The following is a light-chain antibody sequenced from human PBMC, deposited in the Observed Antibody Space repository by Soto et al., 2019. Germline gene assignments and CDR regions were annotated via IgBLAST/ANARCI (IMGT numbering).Light chain of an antibody. CDR1: SSDVGVYNY. V-gene: IGLV2-14*01. CDR3: SSYTTTSTLV. Sequence: QSALTQPASVSGSPGQSITISCTGTSSDVGVYNYVSWYQQHPGKAPKLMIYEVTNRPSGVSNRFSGSKSGNTASLTISGPQAEDEADYYCSSYTTTSTLVFGTGTKVTV. CDR2: EVT. J-gene: IGLJ1*01.